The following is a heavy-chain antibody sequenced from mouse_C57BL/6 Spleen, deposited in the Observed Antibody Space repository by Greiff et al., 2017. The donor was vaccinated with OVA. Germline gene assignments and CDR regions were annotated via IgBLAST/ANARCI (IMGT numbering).Heavy chain of an antibody. Sequence: VQLQQSGPELVKPGASVKISCKASGYTFTDYYMNWVKQSHGKSLEWIGDINPNNGGTSYNQKFKGKATLTVDKSSSTAYMELRSLTSEDSAVYYCARWSSGYIDYWGQGTTLTVSS. CDR3: ARWSSGYIDY. CDR2: INPNNGGT. D-gene: IGHD3-2*02. V-gene: IGHV1-26*01. J-gene: IGHJ2*01. CDR1: GYTFTDYY.